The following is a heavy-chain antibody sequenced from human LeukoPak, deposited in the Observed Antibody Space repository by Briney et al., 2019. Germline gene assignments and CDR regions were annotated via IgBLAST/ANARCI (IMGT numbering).Heavy chain of an antibody. Sequence: KSSETLSLTCTVSGGSISSSSYYWGWIRQPPGKGLEWIGSIYHSGCTYYNPSLKSRVTISVDTSKNQFSLKLSSVTAADTAIYYCARSTDAYNPYYFDFWGQGTLVTVSS. CDR2: IYHSGCT. J-gene: IGHJ4*02. CDR3: ARSTDAYNPYYFDF. CDR1: GGSISSSSYY. V-gene: IGHV4-39*07. D-gene: IGHD5-24*01.